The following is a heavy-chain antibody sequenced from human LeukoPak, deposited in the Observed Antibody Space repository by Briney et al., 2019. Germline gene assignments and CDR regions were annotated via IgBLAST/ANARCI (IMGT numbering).Heavy chain of an antibody. V-gene: IGHV3-30*02. CDR3: AKDGGGRGDIVVVPAAPQGPDY. CDR1: GFTFSSYG. Sequence: LTGGSLRLSCAASGFTFSSYGMHWVRQAPGKGLEWVAFIRYDGSNKYYADSVKGRFTISRDNSKNTLYLQMNSLRAEDTAVYYCAKDGGGRGDIVVVPAAPQGPDYWGQGTLVTVSS. CDR2: IRYDGSNK. J-gene: IGHJ4*02. D-gene: IGHD2-2*01.